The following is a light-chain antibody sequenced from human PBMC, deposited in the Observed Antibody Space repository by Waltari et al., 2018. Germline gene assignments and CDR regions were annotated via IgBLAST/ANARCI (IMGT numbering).Light chain of an antibody. V-gene: IGLV1-44*01. CDR1: SSNIGSNT. CDR3: AAWDDSLNGLNV. Sequence: QSVLTQPPSASGTPGQRVTISCSGSSSNIGSNTVNWYQQLPGMAPKLLIYSNNQRPSGVPDRFSGSKSGTSASLAISGLQSEDEADYYCAAWDDSLNGLNVFGSGTKVTVL. CDR2: SNN. J-gene: IGLJ6*01.